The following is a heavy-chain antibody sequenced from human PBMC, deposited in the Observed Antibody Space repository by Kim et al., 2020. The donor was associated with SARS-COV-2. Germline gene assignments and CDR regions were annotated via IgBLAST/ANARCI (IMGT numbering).Heavy chain of an antibody. J-gene: IGHJ5*02. CDR2: ISYDGSNK. D-gene: IGHD6-19*01. CDR3: AKDPLTGYSSGWNWFDP. CDR1: GFTFSSYG. Sequence: GGSLRLSCAASGFTFSSYGMHWVRQAPGKGLEWVAVISYDGSNKYYADSVKGRFTISRDNSKNTLYLQMNSLRAEDTAVYYCAKDPLTGYSSGWNWFDPWGQGTLVTVSS. V-gene: IGHV3-30*18.